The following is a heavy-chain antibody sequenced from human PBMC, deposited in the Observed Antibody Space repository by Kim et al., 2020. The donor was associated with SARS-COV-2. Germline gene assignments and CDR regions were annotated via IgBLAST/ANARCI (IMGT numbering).Heavy chain of an antibody. CDR1: GFTFSTYG. V-gene: IGHV3-23*01. CDR3: AKTKSGGYYWREGLDY. Sequence: GGSLRLSCEASGFTFSTYGMSWVRQAPGRGLEWVSAISGTGCSTYYAASVKGRFTISRDNSKNTLYLQLNRLTVDDTAVYYCAKTKSGGYYWREGLDYWGQGTLGTVSS. D-gene: IGHD1-26*01. J-gene: IGHJ4*02. CDR2: ISGTGCST.